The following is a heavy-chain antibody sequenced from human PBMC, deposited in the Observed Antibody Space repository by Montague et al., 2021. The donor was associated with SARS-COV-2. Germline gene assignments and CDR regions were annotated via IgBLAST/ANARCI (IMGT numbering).Heavy chain of an antibody. V-gene: IGHV3-53*01. Sequence: SLRLSCAASGFTVTSNYMSWVRQAPGKGLEWVSVIYDGGSTYYADSVKGRLTISRDNSKNTLYLQMNSLRAEDTAVYYCARGGGLRNYGMDAWGQGTTVTVSS. CDR2: IYDGGST. CDR3: ARGGGLRNYGMDA. J-gene: IGHJ6*02. CDR1: GFTVTSNY. D-gene: IGHD5-12*01.